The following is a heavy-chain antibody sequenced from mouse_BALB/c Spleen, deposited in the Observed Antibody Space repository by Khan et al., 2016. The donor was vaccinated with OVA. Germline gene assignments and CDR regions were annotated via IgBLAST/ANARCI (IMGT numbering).Heavy chain of an antibody. J-gene: IGHJ2*01. Sequence: EVELVESGGGLVQPGGSRKLSCAASGFTFSRFGMHWVRQAPEKGLEWVAYISSGSSSIYYADTVKGRFTISRDNPKNTLFLQMTSLRSEDTAMESCARDSSFDYWGQGTTLTVSS. V-gene: IGHV5-17*02. CDR1: GFTFSRFG. CDR2: ISSGSSSI. CDR3: ARDSSFDY.